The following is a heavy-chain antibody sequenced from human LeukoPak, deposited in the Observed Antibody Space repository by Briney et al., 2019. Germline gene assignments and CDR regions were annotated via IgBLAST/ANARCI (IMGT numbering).Heavy chain of an antibody. CDR3: ARIFDRDI. J-gene: IGHJ3*02. Sequence: SETLSLTCTVSGGPIRNSYWSWVRHSAGTGMQWIGRIHGTLGSTNHNPSLKSRVVMSLDTSSNQFSLRLSAMSAADTATYYCARIFDRDIWGQGTLVTGSP. D-gene: IGHD3-3*01. CDR2: IHGTLGST. CDR1: GGPIRNSY. V-gene: IGHV4-4*07.